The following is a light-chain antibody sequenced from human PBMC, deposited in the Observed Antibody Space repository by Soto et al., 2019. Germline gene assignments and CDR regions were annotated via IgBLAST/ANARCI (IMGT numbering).Light chain of an antibody. CDR3: QQSSNWHQGFT. CDR2: DAS. CDR1: PSVSSY. J-gene: IGKJ3*01. Sequence: ELVLTQSPAPLSLSPGDRASLSCRARPSVSSYLAWYQQKPGQAPRLLIYDASNRATGIPARFSGSGSGTDFTLTISSLEPEDFAFYYCQQSSNWHQGFTFGPGTKVDIK. V-gene: IGKV3-11*01.